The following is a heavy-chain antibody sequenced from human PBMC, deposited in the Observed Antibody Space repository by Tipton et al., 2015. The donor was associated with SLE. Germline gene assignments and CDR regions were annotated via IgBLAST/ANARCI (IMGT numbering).Heavy chain of an antibody. CDR1: GGSFSGYY. CDR2: INHSGST. V-gene: IGHV4-34*01. D-gene: IGHD6-13*01. CDR3: ARQGYSSSQRDY. J-gene: IGHJ4*02. Sequence: TLSLTCAVYGGSFSGYYWSWIRQPPGKGLEWIGEINHSGSTNYNPSLKSRVTISVDRSKNQFSLKLSSVTAADTAVYYCARQGYSSSQRDYWGQGTLVTVSS.